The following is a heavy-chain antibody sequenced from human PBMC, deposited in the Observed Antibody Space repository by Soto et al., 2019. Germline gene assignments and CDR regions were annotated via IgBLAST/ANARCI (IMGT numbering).Heavy chain of an antibody. CDR1: GFTFSSYA. Sequence: GGSLRLSCAASGFTFSSYAMHWVRQAPGKGLEWVAVISYDGSNKYYADSVKGRFTISRDNSKNTLYLQMNSLRAEDTAVYYCARDGTMIVVVLSGMDVWGQGTTVTVSS. D-gene: IGHD3-22*01. CDR3: ARDGTMIVVVLSGMDV. V-gene: IGHV3-30-3*01. J-gene: IGHJ6*02. CDR2: ISYDGSNK.